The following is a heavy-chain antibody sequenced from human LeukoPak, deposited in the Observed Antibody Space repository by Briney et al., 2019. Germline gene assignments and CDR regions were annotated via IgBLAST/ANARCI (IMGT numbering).Heavy chain of an antibody. CDR2: ISYSGST. J-gene: IGHJ4*02. CDR3: AREGGFYRPLDY. CDR1: GGSISNYY. D-gene: IGHD3-3*01. V-gene: IGHV4-59*08. Sequence: SETLSLTCTVPGGSISNYYWSWIRQPPGKGLEWIGYISYSGSTNYNPSLKSRVTISVDTSKNQFALKWSSVTAADTAVYYCAREGGFYRPLDYSGQGTLVTVSS.